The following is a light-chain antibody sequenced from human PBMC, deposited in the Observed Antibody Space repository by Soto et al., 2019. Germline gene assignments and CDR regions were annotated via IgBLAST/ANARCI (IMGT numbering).Light chain of an antibody. V-gene: IGKV1-5*03. CDR1: QTISSW. Sequence: DIQMPQSPSTLSGSVGDRVTITCRASQTISSWLAWYQQKPGKAPKLLLYKASTLKSGVPSRFSGSRSGTEFTLTISSLQPDDFATYYCQHYNSYSEAFGQGTKVE. CDR2: KAS. J-gene: IGKJ1*01. CDR3: QHYNSYSEA.